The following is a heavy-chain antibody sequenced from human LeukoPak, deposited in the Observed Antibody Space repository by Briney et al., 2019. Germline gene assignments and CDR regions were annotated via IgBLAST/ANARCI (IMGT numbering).Heavy chain of an antibody. V-gene: IGHV4-34*01. CDR2: INHSGST. Sequence: SETLSLTCAVYGGSFSGYYWSWIRQPPGKGLEWIGEINHSGSTNYNPSPKSRVTISVDTSKNQFSLKLSSVTAADTAVYYCARDNCGGDCYRYYYGMDVWGQGTTVTVSS. CDR1: GGSFSGYY. D-gene: IGHD2-21*02. J-gene: IGHJ6*02. CDR3: ARDNCGGDCYRYYYGMDV.